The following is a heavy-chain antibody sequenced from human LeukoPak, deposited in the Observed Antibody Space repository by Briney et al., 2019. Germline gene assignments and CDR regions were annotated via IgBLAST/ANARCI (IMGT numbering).Heavy chain of an antibody. J-gene: IGHJ4*02. D-gene: IGHD6-6*01. V-gene: IGHV3-9*01. Sequence: GRSLRLSCAASGFTFDDYAMHWVRQAPGKGPEWVSGISWNSGSIGYADSVKGRFTISRDNAKNSLYLQMNSLRAEDTALYYCAKDMSYSSSSETLFDHWGQGTLVTVSS. CDR3: AKDMSYSSSSETLFDH. CDR1: GFTFDDYA. CDR2: ISWNSGSI.